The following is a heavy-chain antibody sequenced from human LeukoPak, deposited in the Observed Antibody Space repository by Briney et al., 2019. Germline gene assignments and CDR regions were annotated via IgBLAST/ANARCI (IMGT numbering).Heavy chain of an antibody. CDR1: GGSISSGGYY. V-gene: IGHV4-31*03. CDR2: IYYSGST. J-gene: IGHJ3*02. D-gene: IGHD5-18*01. CDR3: ARGSELPPLGTAMVLGTDAFDI. Sequence: SETLSLTCTVSGGSISSGGYYWSWIRQHPGKGLEWIGYIYYSGSTYYNPSLKSRVTISVDTSKNQFSLKLSSVTAADTAVYYCARGSELPPLGTAMVLGTDAFDIWGQGTMVTVSS.